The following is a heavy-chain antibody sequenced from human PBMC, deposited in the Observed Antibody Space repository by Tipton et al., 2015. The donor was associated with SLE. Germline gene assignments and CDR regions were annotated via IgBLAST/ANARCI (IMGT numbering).Heavy chain of an antibody. J-gene: IGHJ5*02. CDR3: AREEGDDSNWGWLDP. CDR2: IFQYGNT. Sequence: TLSLTCAVSGYAISRGNYWGWTRQAPGKGLEWIGSIFQYGNTHYNPSLKSRVTISVDTSKNQFSLQLRFVNAADTAVYYCAREEGDDSNWGWLDPWGHGTLVSVSS. D-gene: IGHD5-24*01. V-gene: IGHV4-38-2*02. CDR1: GYAISRGNY.